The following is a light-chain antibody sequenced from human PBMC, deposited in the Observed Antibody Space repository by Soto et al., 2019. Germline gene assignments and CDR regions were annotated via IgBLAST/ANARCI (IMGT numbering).Light chain of an antibody. Sequence: EIVMTQSPATLSVSPGERATLSCRASQSVSSNLAWYQQKPGQPPRLLIYGASSRATGIPDRFSGSGSGTDFTLTISRLEPEDFAVYYCQQYGSSLWTFGQGTKVDIK. CDR1: QSVSSN. CDR3: QQYGSSLWT. V-gene: IGKV3-20*01. CDR2: GAS. J-gene: IGKJ1*01.